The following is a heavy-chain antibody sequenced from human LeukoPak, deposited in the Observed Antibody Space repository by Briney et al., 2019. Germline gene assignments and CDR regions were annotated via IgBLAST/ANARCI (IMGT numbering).Heavy chain of an antibody. Sequence: SVKVSCKASGGTFSRYGISWVRQAPGQGLEWMGRIILLLGIANYAQKIQGRVTLTEDTSTDTAYMELSSLRSEDTAVYYCATDLKSNLIAGTPLDFWGQGTLVTVSS. CDR2: IILLLGIA. CDR3: ATDLKSNLIAGTPLDF. CDR1: GGTFSRYG. V-gene: IGHV1-69*04. D-gene: IGHD1-14*01. J-gene: IGHJ4*02.